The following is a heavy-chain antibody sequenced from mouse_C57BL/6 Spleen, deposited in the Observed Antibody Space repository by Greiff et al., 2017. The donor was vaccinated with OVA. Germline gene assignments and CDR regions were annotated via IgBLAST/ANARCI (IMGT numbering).Heavy chain of an antibody. CDR1: GYTFTSYW. D-gene: IGHD2-5*01. Sequence: QVQLQQPGAELVQPGASVKLSCKASGYTFTSYWMHWVKQRPGQGLEWIGMIHPNSGSTNYNEKFKSKATLTVDKSSSTAYMQLSSLTSEDAAVYYCARSGSNYHFDYWGQGTTLTVSS. CDR2: IHPNSGST. J-gene: IGHJ2*01. CDR3: ARSGSNYHFDY. V-gene: IGHV1-64*01.